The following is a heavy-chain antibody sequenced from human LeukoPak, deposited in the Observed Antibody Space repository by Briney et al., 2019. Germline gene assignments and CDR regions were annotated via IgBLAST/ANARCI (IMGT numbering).Heavy chain of an antibody. V-gene: IGHV3-64D*06. D-gene: IGHD6-6*01. CDR3: VKDRSIAAPNNDFFDS. Sequence: QPGGSLRLSCAASGFTFSSYAMSWVRQAPGKGLEFVSHISSNGATTYYADSVKGRFTISRDNSKNTLYLQMSSLRADDTAVYYCVKDRSIAAPNNDFFDSWGQGALVTVSS. CDR1: GFTFSSYA. J-gene: IGHJ4*02. CDR2: ISSNGATT.